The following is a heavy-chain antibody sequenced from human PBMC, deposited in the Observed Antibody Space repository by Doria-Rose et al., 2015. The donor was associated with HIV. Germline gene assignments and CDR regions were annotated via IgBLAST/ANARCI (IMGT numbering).Heavy chain of an antibody. Sequence: QVQLVQSGAEVKKPGASVRVSCKVSGYTLTGLSMHWVRQAPGKGLEWLGGFHPQDGETIYTQKFQGRVTMTEDTPTDTAYLELSSLTSEDTAVYYCATGHRDGFNYGGDFWGQGTLVTVSS. J-gene: IGHJ4*02. D-gene: IGHD5-12*01. CDR3: ATGHRDGFNYGGDF. V-gene: IGHV1-24*01. CDR1: GYTLTGLS. CDR2: FHPQDGET.